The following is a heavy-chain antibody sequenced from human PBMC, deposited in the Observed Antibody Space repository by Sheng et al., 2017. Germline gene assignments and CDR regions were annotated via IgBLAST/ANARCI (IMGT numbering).Heavy chain of an antibody. V-gene: IGHV3-23*01. CDR3: AKDGRCSGGGCYSAFVYFDY. CDR2: VSGSGGST. CDR1: GFTFSSYA. J-gene: IGHJ4*02. Sequence: EVQLLESGGGLLQPGGSLRLSCAASGFTFSSYAMSWVRQAPGKGLEWVSTVSGSGGSTNYADSVKGRFTISRDNSKNTLSLQMNSLRAEDTAVYYCAKDGRCSGGGCYSAFVYFDYWGQGTLVTVSS. D-gene: IGHD2-15*01.